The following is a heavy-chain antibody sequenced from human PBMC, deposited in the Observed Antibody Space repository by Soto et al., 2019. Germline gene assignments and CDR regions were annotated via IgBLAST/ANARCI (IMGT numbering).Heavy chain of an antibody. V-gene: IGHV3-48*02. Sequence: GGSLRLSCAASGFTFSSYSRNWVRQAPGKGLEWVSYISSSSTIYYADSVKGRFTISRDNAKNSRHSQMNPLRDEGTAVYCCARRGGGFGDGGYYYYSYGMDVWGQGTTVTVSS. CDR3: ARRGGGFGDGGYYYYSYGMDV. CDR2: ISSSSTI. CDR1: GFTFSSYS. D-gene: IGHD3-16*01. J-gene: IGHJ6*02.